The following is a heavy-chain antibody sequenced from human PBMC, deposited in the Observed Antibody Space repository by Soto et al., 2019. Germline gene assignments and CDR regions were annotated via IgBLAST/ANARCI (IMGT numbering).Heavy chain of an antibody. CDR1: GFSLSTSGMC. D-gene: IGHD3-3*01. V-gene: IGHV2-70*11. CDR2: IDWDDDK. CDR3: ARMRTYDFWSGYSRELDY. J-gene: IGHJ4*02. Sequence: SGPTLVNPTQTLTLTCTFSGFSLSTSGMCVSWIRQPPGKALEWLARIDWDDDKYYSTSLKTRLTISKDTSKNQVVLTMTNMDPVDTATYYCARMRTYDFWSGYSRELDYWGQGTLVTVSS.